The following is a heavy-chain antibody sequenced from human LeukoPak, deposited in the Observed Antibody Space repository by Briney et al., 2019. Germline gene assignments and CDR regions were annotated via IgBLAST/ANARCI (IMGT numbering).Heavy chain of an antibody. J-gene: IGHJ4*02. CDR3: AGGLVATTPFDY. CDR1: GFTFSSYW. V-gene: IGHV3-74*01. Sequence: PGGSLRLSCAASGFTFSSYWMHWVRHAPGKGLVWVSRINSDGSSTSYADSVKGRFTISRDNAKNTLYLQMNSLRAEDTAVYYCAGGLVATTPFDYWGQGTLVTVSS. CDR2: INSDGSST. D-gene: IGHD5-12*01.